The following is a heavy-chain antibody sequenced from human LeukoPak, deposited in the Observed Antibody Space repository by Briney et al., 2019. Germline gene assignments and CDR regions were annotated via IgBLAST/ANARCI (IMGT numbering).Heavy chain of an antibody. CDR1: GGSFSGYY. Sequence: PSETLSLTCAVYGGSFSGYYWSWIRQPPGKGLEWIGEINHSGSTNYNPSLKSRVTISVDTSKNQFSLKLSSVTAADTAVYYCARGRGAARRLLDYWGQGTLVTFSS. V-gene: IGHV4-34*01. J-gene: IGHJ4*02. CDR3: ARGRGAARRLLDY. D-gene: IGHD6-6*01. CDR2: INHSGST.